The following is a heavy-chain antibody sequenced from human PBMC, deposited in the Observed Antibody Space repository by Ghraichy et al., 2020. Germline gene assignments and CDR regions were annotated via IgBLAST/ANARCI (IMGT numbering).Heavy chain of an antibody. D-gene: IGHD6-13*01. CDR1: GGSISSYS. J-gene: IGHJ4*01. CDR2: IYNSGST. V-gene: IGHV4-59*01. CDR3: TRATSGTGPDY. Sequence: SETLSLTCNVSGGSISSYSWSRIRQPPGQGLEWIGYIYNSGSTNYNPSLKSRVTISADTSKNQFSLKLNSVTAAATAVYYCTRATSGTGPDYLGQGTLVTVS.